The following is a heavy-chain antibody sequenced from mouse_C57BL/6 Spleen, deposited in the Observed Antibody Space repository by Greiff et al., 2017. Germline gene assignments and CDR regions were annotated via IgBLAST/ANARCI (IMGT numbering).Heavy chain of an antibody. CDR1: GFTFSSYG. J-gene: IGHJ2*01. Sequence: EVHLVESGGDLVKPGGSLKLSCAASGFTFSSYGMSWVRQTPDKRLEWVATISSGGSYTYYPDSVKGRFTISRDNAKNTLYLQMSSLKSEDTAMYYCARHSPPYFDYWGQGTTLTVSS. CDR3: ARHSPPYFDY. CDR2: ISSGGSYT. V-gene: IGHV5-6*01.